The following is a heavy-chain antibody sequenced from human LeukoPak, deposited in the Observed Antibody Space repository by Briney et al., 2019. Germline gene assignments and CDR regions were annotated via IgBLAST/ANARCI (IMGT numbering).Heavy chain of an antibody. J-gene: IGHJ6*02. CDR1: GGSISSYY. D-gene: IGHD3-3*01. V-gene: IGHV4-4*07. Sequence: SETLSLTCTVSGGSISSYYWSWIRQPAGKGLEWIGRIYTSGSTNYNPSLKSRVTMSVDTSKNQFSLKLSSVTAADTAVYYCARDKYYDFWSGYYSAYYGMDVWGQGTTVTVSS. CDR2: IYTSGST. CDR3: ARDKYYDFWSGYYSAYYGMDV.